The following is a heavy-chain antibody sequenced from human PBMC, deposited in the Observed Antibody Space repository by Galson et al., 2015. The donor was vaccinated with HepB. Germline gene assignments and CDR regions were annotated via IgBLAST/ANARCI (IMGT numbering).Heavy chain of an antibody. CDR3: ARHSVRGTSYEDYFDY. J-gene: IGHJ4*02. Sequence: SQTLSLTCTVSGGSINTNSYYWGWIRQPPGKGLEWIGRVYYSGTTYYNPSPKSRVTMSVETSKHQFSLKLSYVTAADTVVYYCARHSVRGTSYEDYFDYWGQGTLVTVSS. D-gene: IGHD5/OR15-5a*01. CDR2: VYYSGTT. CDR1: GGSINTNSYY. V-gene: IGHV4-39*01.